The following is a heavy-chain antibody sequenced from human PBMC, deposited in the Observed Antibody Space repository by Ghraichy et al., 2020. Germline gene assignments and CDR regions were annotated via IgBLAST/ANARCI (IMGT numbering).Heavy chain of an antibody. J-gene: IGHJ6*02. V-gene: IGHV1-58*01. Sequence: SVKVSCKASGFTFTSSAVQWVRQARGQRLEWIGWIVVGSGNTNYAQKFQERVTITRDMSTSTAYMELSSLRSEDTAVYYCAAGEIAVAVLPGYYGMDVWGQGTTVTVSS. CDR2: IVVGSGNT. CDR1: GFTFTSSA. D-gene: IGHD6-19*01. CDR3: AAGEIAVAVLPGYYGMDV.